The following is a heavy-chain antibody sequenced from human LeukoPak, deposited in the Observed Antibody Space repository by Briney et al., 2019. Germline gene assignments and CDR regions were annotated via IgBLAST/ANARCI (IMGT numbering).Heavy chain of an antibody. J-gene: IGHJ4*02. CDR3: ARAVYGDLTYYFDY. Sequence: PGRSLRLSCAASGFTFSSYGMHWVRQAPGKGLEWVSVIYSGGSTYYADSVKGRFTISRDNSKNTLYLQMNSLRAEDTAVYYCARAVYGDLTYYFDYWGQGTLVTVSS. CDR1: GFTFSSYG. V-gene: IGHV3-66*01. D-gene: IGHD4-17*01. CDR2: IYSGGST.